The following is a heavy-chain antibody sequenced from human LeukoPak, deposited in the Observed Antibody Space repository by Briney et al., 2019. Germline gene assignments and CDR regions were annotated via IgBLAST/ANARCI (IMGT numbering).Heavy chain of an antibody. CDR2: ISSSSSYI. CDR3: ARDKDSSSSFDY. J-gene: IGHJ4*02. D-gene: IGHD6-6*01. CDR1: GFTFSSYS. V-gene: IGHV3-21*01. Sequence: GGSLRLSCAASGFTFSSYSMNWVRQAPGKGLDWVSSISSSSSYIYYADSVKGRFTISRDNAKNSLYLQMNSLRAEDTAVYYRARDKDSSSSFDYWGQGTLVTVSS.